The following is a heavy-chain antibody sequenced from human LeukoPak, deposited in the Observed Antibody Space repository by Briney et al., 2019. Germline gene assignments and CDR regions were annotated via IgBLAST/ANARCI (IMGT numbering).Heavy chain of an antibody. CDR2: IKLDGSEQ. J-gene: IGHJ6*03. V-gene: IGHV3-7*01. Sequence: GGSLRLSCADSGLTISNNWMSWVRQAPGKGLEWVANIKLDGSEQYYVDSVKGRLTISRDNGKHSLYLQMNSLRAEDTAVYYCARTQQPNYYYYYYMDVWGKGTTITVSS. CDR3: ARTQQPNYYYYYYMDV. D-gene: IGHD6-13*01. CDR1: GLTISNNW.